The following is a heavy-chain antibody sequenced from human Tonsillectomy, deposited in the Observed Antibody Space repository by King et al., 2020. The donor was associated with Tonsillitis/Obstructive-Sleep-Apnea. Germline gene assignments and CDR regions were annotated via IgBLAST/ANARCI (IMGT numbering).Heavy chain of an antibody. V-gene: IGHV3-11*05. J-gene: IGHJ6*03. CDR3: ARELETVVGYYYYMDV. CDR2: ISSSSSYK. CDR1: GFTFSDYY. D-gene: IGHD4-23*01. Sequence: VQLVESGGGLVKPGGSLRLSCAASGFTFSDYYMSWIRQAPGKGLEWVSYISSSSSYKNYADSVKGRFTISRDNAKNSLYLQMNSLRAEDTAVYYCARELETVVGYYYYMDVWGKGTTVTVSS.